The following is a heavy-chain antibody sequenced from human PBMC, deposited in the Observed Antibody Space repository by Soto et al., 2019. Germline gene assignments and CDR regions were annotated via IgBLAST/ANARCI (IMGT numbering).Heavy chain of an antibody. J-gene: IGHJ4*02. CDR1: GFSFSSFE. V-gene: IGHV3-48*03. D-gene: IGHD3-10*01. CDR3: ARVPYYYGSGSYYNPDY. CDR2: ISDSGGTR. Sequence: GGSLRVSCAASGFSFSSFEMVWVRQTPGRGLEWISYISDSGGTRHYADSVKGRFTISRDNAENSLYLQMDNLRDEDTAVYYCARVPYYYGSGSYYNPDYWGQGTLVTVSS.